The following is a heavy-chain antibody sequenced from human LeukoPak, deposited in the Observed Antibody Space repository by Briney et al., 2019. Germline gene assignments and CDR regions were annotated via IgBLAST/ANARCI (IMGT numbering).Heavy chain of an antibody. CDR3: ARYSSSWGLFDY. CDR1: GFTFSSYA. D-gene: IGHD6-13*01. Sequence: PGRSLRLSCAASGFTFSSYAMHWVRQAPGKGLEWGAVISYDGSNKYYADSVKGRFTISRDNSKNTLYLQMNSLRAEDTAVYYCARYSSSWGLFDYWGQGTLVTVSS. CDR2: ISYDGSNK. V-gene: IGHV3-30*04. J-gene: IGHJ4*02.